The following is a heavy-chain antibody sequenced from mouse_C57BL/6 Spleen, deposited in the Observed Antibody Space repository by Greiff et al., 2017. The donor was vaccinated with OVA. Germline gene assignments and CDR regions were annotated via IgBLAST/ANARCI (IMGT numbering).Heavy chain of an antibody. J-gene: IGHJ4*01. CDR1: GYTFTSYW. CDR2: IYPSDSET. V-gene: IGHV1-61*01. CDR3: ARITTVVATDYYAMDY. D-gene: IGHD1-1*01. Sequence: QVQLKQPGAELVRPGSSVKLSCKASGYTFTSYWMDWVKQRPGQGLEWIGNIYPSDSETHYNQKFKDKATLTVDKSSSTAYMQLSSLTSEDSAVYYCARITTVVATDYYAMDYWGQGTSVTVSS.